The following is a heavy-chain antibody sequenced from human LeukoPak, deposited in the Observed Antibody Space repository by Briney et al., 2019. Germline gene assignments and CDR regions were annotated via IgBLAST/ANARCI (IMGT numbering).Heavy chain of an antibody. CDR1: GLTFSNFW. CDR3: ARYYYDSSGYYYDYYHGMDV. V-gene: IGHV3-7*04. J-gene: IGHJ6*02. Sequence: PGGSLRLSCAASGLTFSNFWMSWVRQAPGKGPEWVANIKQDGSEKYYVASAKGRFSISRDNAKNALFLQMNSLRAEDTAVYYCARYYYDSSGYYYDYYHGMDVWGQGTTVTVSS. D-gene: IGHD3-22*01. CDR2: IKQDGSEK.